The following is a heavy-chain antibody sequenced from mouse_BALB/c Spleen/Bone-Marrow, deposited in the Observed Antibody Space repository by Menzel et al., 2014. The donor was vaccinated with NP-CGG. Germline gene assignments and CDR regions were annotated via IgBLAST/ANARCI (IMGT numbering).Heavy chain of an antibody. Sequence: EVHLVESGGGLVKPGGSLKLSCAASGLAFSSYDMSWVRQTPEKRLEWVAYISSGGGSTYYPDTVKGRFTISRDNAKNTLYLQMSSLKSEDTAMYYCARPLYYYGSSPFYAMDYWGQGTSVTVSS. CDR1: GLAFSSYD. CDR3: ARPLYYYGSSPFYAMDY. V-gene: IGHV5-12-1*01. J-gene: IGHJ4*01. D-gene: IGHD1-1*01. CDR2: ISSGGGST.